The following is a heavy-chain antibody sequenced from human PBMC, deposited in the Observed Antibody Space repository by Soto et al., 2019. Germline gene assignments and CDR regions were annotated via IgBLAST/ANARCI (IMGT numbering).Heavy chain of an antibody. Sequence: QVPLQESGPRLVRPSGTLSLTCNVSRGSITTANWWNWVRQPPGRGLEWIGEIYHSGSTNYNLSLKSRVTLSVDKSKNPSSLTLSSVTAADTAIYYCARRGGGVVLAATTPFDYWGQGILVTVSS. V-gene: IGHV4-4*02. CDR3: ARRGGGVVLAATTPFDY. J-gene: IGHJ4*02. D-gene: IGHD2-15*01. CDR2: IYHSGST. CDR1: RGSITTANW.